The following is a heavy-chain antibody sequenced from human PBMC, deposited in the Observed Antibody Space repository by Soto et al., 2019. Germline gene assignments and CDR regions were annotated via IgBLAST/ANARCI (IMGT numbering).Heavy chain of an antibody. CDR2: ISGSGGST. Sequence: GGALRLSCAPPGFPFRSDSLGWGRPAPGEGLEWVSAISGSGGSTYYADSVKGRFTISRDNSKNTLYLQMNSLRAEDTAVYYCAKDRGLWVYDSSGGYVYWGQGTLVPVSS. J-gene: IGHJ4*02. D-gene: IGHD3-22*01. CDR3: AKDRGLWVYDSSGGYVY. CDR1: GFPFRSDS. V-gene: IGHV3-23*01.